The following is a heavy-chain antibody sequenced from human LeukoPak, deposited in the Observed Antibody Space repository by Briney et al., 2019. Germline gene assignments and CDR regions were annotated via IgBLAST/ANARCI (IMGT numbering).Heavy chain of an antibody. J-gene: IGHJ4*02. CDR1: GFTFSSYA. Sequence: SGGSLRLSCAASGFTFSSYAMHWVRQAPGKGLEWVAVISYDESNKYYADSVKGRFTISRDNAKNSLYLQMNSLRAEDTAVYYCARAASSWSYLNYWGQGTLVTVSS. V-gene: IGHV3-30*04. D-gene: IGHD6-13*01. CDR2: ISYDESNK. CDR3: ARAASSWSYLNY.